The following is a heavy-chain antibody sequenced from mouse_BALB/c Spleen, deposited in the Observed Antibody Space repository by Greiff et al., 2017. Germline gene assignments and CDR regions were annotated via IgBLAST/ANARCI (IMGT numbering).Heavy chain of an antibody. V-gene: IGHV14-3*02. D-gene: IGHD1-2*01. J-gene: IGHJ4*01. CDR1: GFNIKDTY. CDR2: IDPANGNT. CDR3: AVPLLRLRDYYAMDY. Sequence: EVQLQQSGAELVKPGASVKLSCTASGFNIKDTYMHWVKQRPEQGLEWIGRIDPANGNTKYDPKFQGKATITADTSSNTAYLQLSSLTSEDTAVYYCAVPLLRLRDYYAMDYWGQGTSVTVSA.